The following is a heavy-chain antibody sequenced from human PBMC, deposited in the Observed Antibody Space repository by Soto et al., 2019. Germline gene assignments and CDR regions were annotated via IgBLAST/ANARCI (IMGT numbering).Heavy chain of an antibody. Sequence: QVQLVESGGGVVQPGRSLRLSCAASGFTFSSYGMHWVRQAPGKGLEWVAVIWYDGSNKYYADSVKGRFTISRDNSKNTLYLQMNSLRAEDTAVYYCARDNYDSSGAGFDYWGQGTLVTVSS. D-gene: IGHD3-22*01. CDR1: GFTFSSYG. V-gene: IGHV3-33*01. J-gene: IGHJ4*02. CDR3: ARDNYDSSGAGFDY. CDR2: IWYDGSNK.